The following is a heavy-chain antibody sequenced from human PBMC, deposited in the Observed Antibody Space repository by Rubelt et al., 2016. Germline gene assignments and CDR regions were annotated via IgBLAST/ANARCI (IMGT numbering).Heavy chain of an antibody. V-gene: IGHV4-59*05. J-gene: IGHJ4*02. CDR3: AGLRRDGYNYPDLDY. Sequence: QVQLQESGPGLVKPSETLSLTCTVSGGSISSYYWSWIRQPPGKGLEWIGRIYYSGSTYYNPSLKSRVTISVDTSKNQFSLKLSSVTAADTAVYYCAGLRRDGYNYPDLDYWGQGTLVTVSS. CDR2: IYYSGST. CDR1: GGSISSYY. D-gene: IGHD5-24*01.